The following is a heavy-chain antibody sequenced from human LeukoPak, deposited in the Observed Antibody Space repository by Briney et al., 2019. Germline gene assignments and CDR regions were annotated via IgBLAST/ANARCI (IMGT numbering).Heavy chain of an antibody. CDR3: ATLVRGYSYGTDY. CDR2: IYYSGST. D-gene: IGHD5-18*01. J-gene: IGHJ4*02. CDR1: GGSISSGDYY. Sequence: SETLSLTCTVSGGSISSGDYYWSWIRQPPGKGLEWIGSIYYSGSTYYNPSLKSRVTISVDTSKNQFSLKLSSVTAADTAVYYCATLVRGYSYGTDYWGQGTLVTVSS. V-gene: IGHV4-39*01.